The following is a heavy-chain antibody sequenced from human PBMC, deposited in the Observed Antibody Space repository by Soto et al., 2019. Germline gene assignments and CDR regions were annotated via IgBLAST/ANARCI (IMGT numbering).Heavy chain of an antibody. CDR1: GYTFAAYY. Sequence: QVQLVQSGAEVKKPGASVKVSCKTSGYTFAAYYIHWIRQAPGQGLEWMGWINPTSGGTVYAQNFQDRVTMTRDTSISTAYMELRRLNSDDTAVYYCASGPDFGDYWGYFFDSWCQGTPVTVSS. V-gene: IGHV1-2*02. CDR2: INPTSGGT. J-gene: IGHJ4*02. CDR3: ASGPDFGDYWGYFFDS. D-gene: IGHD4-17*01.